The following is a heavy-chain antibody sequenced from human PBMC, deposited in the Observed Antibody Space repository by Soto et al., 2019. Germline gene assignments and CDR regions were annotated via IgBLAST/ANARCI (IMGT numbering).Heavy chain of an antibody. CDR2: MSYGGDNK. CDR3: ARGVHTSNYDSSGFDF. V-gene: IGHV3-30*03. J-gene: IGHJ4*02. Sequence: QVQVVESGGGVVQPGRSLGLACAASGFSLSNYGMHWVRQAPGKGLEWVAAMSYGGDNKYYADSVKGRFSISKDNSKNTLYLQMNSLGAEDTAVYCCARGVHTSNYDSSGFDFWGQGTLVTVSS. D-gene: IGHD3-22*01. CDR1: GFSLSNYG.